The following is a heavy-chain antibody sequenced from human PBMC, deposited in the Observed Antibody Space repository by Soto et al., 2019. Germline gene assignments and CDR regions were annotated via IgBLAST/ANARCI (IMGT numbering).Heavy chain of an antibody. D-gene: IGHD2-15*01. CDR3: ARVVTVVKSFHYWYFDL. CDR1: GGTFSSYA. V-gene: IGHV1-69*12. Sequence: QVQLVQSGAEVKKPGSSVKVSCKASGGTFSSYAISWVRQAPGQGLEWMGGIIPIFGTTNYAQKFQGRVTITAVESTSTAYMELSSQRSEDTAMYYCARVVTVVKSFHYWYFDLWGRGTLVTVSS. CDR2: IIPIFGTT. J-gene: IGHJ2*01.